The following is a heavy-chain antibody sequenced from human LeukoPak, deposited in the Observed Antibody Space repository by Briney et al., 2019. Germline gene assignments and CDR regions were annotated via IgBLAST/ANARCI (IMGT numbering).Heavy chain of an antibody. J-gene: IGHJ4*02. D-gene: IGHD3-10*01. CDR2: IIHIFGTA. CDR1: GGTFSSYA. Sequence: GSSVKVTFKASGGTFSSYAISCVRQAPAQGLEWMGGIIHIFGTASYAQKFQGRVTITADESTSTAYMELSSLRSEDTAVYYCAGTRATMVRTGEPPGDYWGQGTLVTVSS. CDR3: AGTRATMVRTGEPPGDY. V-gene: IGHV1-69*13.